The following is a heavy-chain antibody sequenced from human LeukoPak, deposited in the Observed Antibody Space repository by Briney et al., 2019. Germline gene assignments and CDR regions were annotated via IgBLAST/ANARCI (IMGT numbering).Heavy chain of an antibody. CDR3: AKDSGILTGYGYFDY. J-gene: IGHJ4*02. CDR1: GFTFDDYA. CDR2: ISWNSGSI. D-gene: IGHD3-9*01. V-gene: IGHV3-9*01. Sequence: PGRSLRLSCAASGFTFDDYAMHWVRQAPGKGLEWVSGISWNSGSIGYADSVKGRFTISRDNAKNSLYLQMNSLRAEDTALYYCAKDSGILTGYGYFDYWGQGTLVTVSS.